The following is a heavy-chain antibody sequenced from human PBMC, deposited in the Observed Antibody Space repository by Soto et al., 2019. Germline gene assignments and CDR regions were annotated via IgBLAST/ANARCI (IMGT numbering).Heavy chain of an antibody. CDR2: ISGSGGST. D-gene: IGHD6-19*01. J-gene: IGHJ5*02. Sequence: GGSLRLSCAASGFTFSSYAMSWVRQAPGKGLEWVSAISGSGGSTYYADSVKGRFTISRDNSKNTLYLQMNSLRAEDTAVYYCANKDGVAVAGIPPPLFDPWGQGTLVTVSS. V-gene: IGHV3-23*01. CDR1: GFTFSSYA. CDR3: ANKDGVAVAGIPPPLFDP.